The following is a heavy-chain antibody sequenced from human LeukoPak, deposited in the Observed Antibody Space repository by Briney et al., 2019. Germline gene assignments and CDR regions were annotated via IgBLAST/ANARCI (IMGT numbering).Heavy chain of an antibody. CDR2: IKGDGKTI. J-gene: IGHJ4*02. CDR1: GFTFSRYW. V-gene: IGHV3-7*04. CDR3: ARSGWDPWL. Sequence: GGSLRLSCAASGFTFSRYWMAWVRQAPGKGLEWVASIKGDGKTIYYVDSVKGRFAISRDNAKNSLFLQMNSLRAEDTGVYHCARSGWDPWLWGQGTLAIVSS. D-gene: IGHD1-26*01.